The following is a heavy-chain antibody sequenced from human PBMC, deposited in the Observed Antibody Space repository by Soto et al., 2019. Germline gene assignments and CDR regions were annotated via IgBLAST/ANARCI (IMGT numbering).Heavy chain of an antibody. J-gene: IGHJ4*02. CDR2: IIPILGIA. V-gene: IGHV1-69*02. CDR3: ARGGEVSYGSY. D-gene: IGHD5-18*01. Sequence: QVQLVQSGAEVKKPGSTVKVSCKASGGTFSSYTISWVRQAPGQGLEWMGRIIPILGIANYAQKFQGRVTITADKSTSTAYMELSSLRSEDTAVYYCARGGEVSYGSYWGQGTLVTVSS. CDR1: GGTFSSYT.